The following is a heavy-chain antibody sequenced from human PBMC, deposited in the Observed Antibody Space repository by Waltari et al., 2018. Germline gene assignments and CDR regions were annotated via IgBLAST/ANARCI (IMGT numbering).Heavy chain of an antibody. D-gene: IGHD4-17*01. CDR2: MKPNSGNT. V-gene: IGHV1-8*01. J-gene: IGHJ4*02. CDR1: GYTFTSYD. CDR3: ARSVTTRDY. Sequence: QVQLVQSGAEVKKPGASVQVSCKASGYTFTSYDINWVRQATGQGLEWMGWMKPNSGNTCYAQKFQGRVTMTRNTSRSTAYMELSSRRSEDTAVYYCARSVTTRDYWGQGTLVTVSS.